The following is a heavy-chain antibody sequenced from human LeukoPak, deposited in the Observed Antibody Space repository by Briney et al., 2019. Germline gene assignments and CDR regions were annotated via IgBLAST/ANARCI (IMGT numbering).Heavy chain of an antibody. CDR3: ASLRGYGSPYYFDY. CDR1: GYSISSGYY. D-gene: IGHD3-10*01. J-gene: IGHJ4*02. V-gene: IGHV4-38-2*02. CDR2: IYHSGST. Sequence: SETLSLTCTVSGYSISSGYYWGWIRPPPGKGLEWIGSIYHSGSTYCNPSLKSRVTISVDTSKNQFSLKLSSVTAADTAVYYCASLRGYGSPYYFDYWGQGTLVTVSS.